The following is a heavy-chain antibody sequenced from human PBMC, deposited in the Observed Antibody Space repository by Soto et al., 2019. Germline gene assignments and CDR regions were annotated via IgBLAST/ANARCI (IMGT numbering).Heavy chain of an antibody. J-gene: IGHJ4*02. Sequence: GGSLRLSCAASGFTFSSYTMSWVRQAPGEGLEWVSAIIGSGYTTYYADSVKGRFTISRDNSKNTLFLQMNSLRSDDTAVYYCARDRHWRDCSGGSCYFDYWGQGTLVTVSS. D-gene: IGHD2-15*01. CDR1: GFTFSSYT. CDR3: ARDRHWRDCSGGSCYFDY. V-gene: IGHV3-23*01. CDR2: IIGSGYTT.